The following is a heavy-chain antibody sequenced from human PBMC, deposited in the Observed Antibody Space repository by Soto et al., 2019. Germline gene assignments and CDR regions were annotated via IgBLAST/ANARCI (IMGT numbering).Heavy chain of an antibody. D-gene: IGHD6-6*01. CDR1: GGSISSSSYY. CDR2: IYYSGST. Sequence: PSETLSLTCTVSGGSISSSSYYWGCIRQPPGKGLEWIGSIYYSGSTYYNPSLKSRVTISVDTSKNQFSLKLSSVTAADTAVYYCARHSSSSGSLNYYMDVWGKGTTVTVSS. J-gene: IGHJ6*03. CDR3: ARHSSSSGSLNYYMDV. V-gene: IGHV4-39*01.